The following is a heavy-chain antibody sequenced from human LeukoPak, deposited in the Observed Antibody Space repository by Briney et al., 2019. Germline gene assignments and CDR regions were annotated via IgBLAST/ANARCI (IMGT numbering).Heavy chain of an antibody. V-gene: IGHV3-23*01. J-gene: IGHJ4*02. Sequence: PGGSLRLSCAASGFTFSSYEMNWVRQAPGKGLEWVSAISGSGGSTYYADSVKGRFTISRDNSKNTLYLQMNSLRAEDTAVYYCAKVGYSSSWYQAYWGQGTLVTVSS. CDR2: ISGSGGST. CDR3: AKVGYSSSWYQAY. CDR1: GFTFSSYE. D-gene: IGHD6-13*01.